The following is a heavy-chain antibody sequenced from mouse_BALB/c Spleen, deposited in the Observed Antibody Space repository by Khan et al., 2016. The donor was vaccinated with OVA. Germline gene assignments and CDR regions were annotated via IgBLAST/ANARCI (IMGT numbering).Heavy chain of an antibody. CDR1: GYTFTSYY. CDR2: IYPGNVNT. D-gene: IGHD2-1*01. V-gene: IGHV1S56*01. J-gene: IGHJ3*01. Sequence: QVQLKQSGPELVKPGASVRISCKASGYTFTSYYINWVKQRPGQGLEWIGWIYPGNVNTKYNEKFKGKATLTADKSSSTAYLQLSSLTSEDSAVYFCAREGYYGNSRAWFAYWGQGTLVTVSA. CDR3: AREGYYGNSRAWFAY.